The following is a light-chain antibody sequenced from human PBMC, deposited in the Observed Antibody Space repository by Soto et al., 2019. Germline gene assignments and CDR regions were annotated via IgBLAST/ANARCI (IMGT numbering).Light chain of an antibody. CDR3: AAWDDNLNAYV. CDR2: SNN. Sequence: QSVLTQPPSASGTPGQRVTISCSGSSSNIGSNTVNWYQQLPGTAPKLLIYSNNQRPSGVPDRFSGSKSGTSASLAISGLQSEDEADYYCAAWDDNLNAYVFGSGTQLTVL. CDR1: SSNIGSNT. J-gene: IGLJ6*01. V-gene: IGLV1-44*01.